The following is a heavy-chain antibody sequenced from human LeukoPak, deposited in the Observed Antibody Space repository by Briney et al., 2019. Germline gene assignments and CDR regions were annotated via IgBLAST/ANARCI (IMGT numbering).Heavy chain of an antibody. J-gene: IGHJ4*02. V-gene: IGHV4-59*01. CDR1: GGSISSYY. Sequence: PSETLSLTCTVSGGSISSYYWSWIRQPPGKGLEWIGHVYYSGSTKYNPSLKSGVTISVDTSKIQFSLKLSSVTAADTAVYYCARDSGGSLFDYWGQGTLVTVSS. CDR2: VYYSGST. D-gene: IGHD2-15*01. CDR3: ARDSGGSLFDY.